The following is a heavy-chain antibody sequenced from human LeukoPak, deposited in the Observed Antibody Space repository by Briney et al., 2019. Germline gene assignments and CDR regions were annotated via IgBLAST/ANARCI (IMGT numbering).Heavy chain of an antibody. CDR2: ISYDGSNK. V-gene: IGHV3-30*18. Sequence: PGRSLRLSCAASGFTFSGYGMHWVRQAPGKGLEWVAVISYDGSNKYYADSVKGRFTISRDNSKNTLYLQMNSLRAEDTAVYYCAKFGYSSGSWGQGTLVTVSS. CDR1: GFTFSGYG. J-gene: IGHJ4*02. D-gene: IGHD6-13*01. CDR3: AKFGYSSGS.